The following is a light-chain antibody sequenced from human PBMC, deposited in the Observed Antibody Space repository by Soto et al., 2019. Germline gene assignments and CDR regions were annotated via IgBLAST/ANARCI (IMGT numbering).Light chain of an antibody. CDR1: QTISSW. CDR3: QHYNSYSEA. Sequence: DIQMTQSPSTLSGSVGDRATTTCRASQTISSWLAWYQQKPGKAPKLLIYKASTLKSGVPSRFSGSGSGTEFTLTSSSLQPDDFATYYCQHYNSYSEAFGQGTKVDIK. V-gene: IGKV1-5*03. CDR2: KAS. J-gene: IGKJ1*01.